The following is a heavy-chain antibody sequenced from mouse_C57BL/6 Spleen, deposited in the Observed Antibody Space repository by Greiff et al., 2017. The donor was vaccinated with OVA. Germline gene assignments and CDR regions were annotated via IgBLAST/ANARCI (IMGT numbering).Heavy chain of an antibody. D-gene: IGHD1-1*01. CDR3: ARVDYYGSSPLAMDY. V-gene: IGHV1-55*01. Sequence: QVQLQQPGAELVKPGASVKMSCKASGYTFTSYWITWVKQRPGQGLEWIGDIYPGSGSTNYNEKFKSKATLTVDTSSSTAYMQLSSLTSEDSAVYYCARVDYYGSSPLAMDYWGQGTSVTVSS. CDR1: GYTFTSYW. CDR2: IYPGSGST. J-gene: IGHJ4*01.